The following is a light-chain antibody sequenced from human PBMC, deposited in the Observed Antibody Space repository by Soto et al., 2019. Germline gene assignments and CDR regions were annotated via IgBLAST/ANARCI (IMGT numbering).Light chain of an antibody. Sequence: QSVLTQPRSVSGSPGQSVTISCTGTSSDVGGYKYVSWYQQHPGKAPKLLIYDVIKRPSGVPDRFSGSKSGSTASLTISGLQAEDEADYYCCSYAGNFIYVFGTGTKVTVL. CDR1: SSDVGGYKY. CDR2: DVI. CDR3: CSYAGNFIYV. V-gene: IGLV2-11*01. J-gene: IGLJ1*01.